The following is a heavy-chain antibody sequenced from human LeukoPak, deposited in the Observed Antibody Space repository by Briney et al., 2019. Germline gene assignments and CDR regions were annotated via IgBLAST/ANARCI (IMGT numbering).Heavy chain of an antibody. D-gene: IGHD6-13*01. J-gene: IGHJ4*02. CDR2: ISSSSSYI. V-gene: IGHV3-21*01. Sequence: GGSLRLSCAASGFTFSSYSMNWVRQAPGKGLEWVSSISSSSSYIYYADSVKGRFTISRDNAKNSLYLQMNSLRDEDTAVYYCARGRGAAAGARIFDYWGQGTLVTVSS. CDR3: ARGRGAAAGARIFDY. CDR1: GFTFSSYS.